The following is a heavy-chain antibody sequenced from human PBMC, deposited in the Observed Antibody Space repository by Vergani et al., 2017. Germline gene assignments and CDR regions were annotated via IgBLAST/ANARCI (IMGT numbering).Heavy chain of an antibody. CDR2: INHSGST. CDR1: GGSFSGYY. V-gene: IGHV4-34*01. J-gene: IGHJ5*02. CDR3: TGHWAVVAANNWFDP. D-gene: IGHD2-15*01. Sequence: QVQLQQWGAGLLKPSETLSLTCAVYGGSFSGYYWSWIRQPPGKGLEWIGEINHSGSTNYNPSLKSRVTISVDTSKSQFSLKLSSVTAADTAVYYCTGHWAVVAANNWFDPWGQGTLVTVSS.